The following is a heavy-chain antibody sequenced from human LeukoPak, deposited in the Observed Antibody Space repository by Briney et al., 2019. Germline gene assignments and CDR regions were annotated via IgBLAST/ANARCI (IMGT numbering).Heavy chain of an antibody. V-gene: IGHV3-23*01. J-gene: IGHJ4*02. Sequence: GGSLRLSCAASGFTFSSYAMSWVRQAPGKGLEWVSAISGSGGSTYYADSVKGRFTISRDNSENTLYLRMNSLRAEDTAVYYCAKQSAVGEHYWGQGTLVTVSS. CDR3: AKQSAVGEHY. D-gene: IGHD3-10*01. CDR2: ISGSGGST. CDR1: GFTFSSYA.